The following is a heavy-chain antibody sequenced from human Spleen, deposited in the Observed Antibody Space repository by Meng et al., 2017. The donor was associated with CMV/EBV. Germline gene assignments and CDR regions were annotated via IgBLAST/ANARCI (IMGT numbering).Heavy chain of an antibody. J-gene: IGHJ4*02. CDR2: IHYSGNT. CDR1: GGSISTSSYY. D-gene: IGHD6-6*01. V-gene: IGHV4-39*02. CDR3: ARDHIAARPFDY. Sequence: SETLSLTCTVSGGSISTSSYYWGWIRQPPGKGLEWIGSIHYSGNTYYNPSLKSRVTISADTSKNHFSLRLSSVTAADTAVHYCARDHIAARPFDYWGQGTLVTVSS.